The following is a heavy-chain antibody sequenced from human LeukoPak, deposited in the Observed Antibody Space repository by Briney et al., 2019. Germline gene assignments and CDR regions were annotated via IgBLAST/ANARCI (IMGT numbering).Heavy chain of an antibody. Sequence: ASVKVSCKASGYTFRTYGISWVRQAPGHDLERMGWINTYTGDTYYAQELQGRVSMTTDTSTSTAYMELRSLRSDDTAIYYCARDLGVVVVAPSPPDYWGQGTLVTVSS. CDR3: ARDLGVVVVAPSPPDY. V-gene: IGHV1-18*01. J-gene: IGHJ4*02. CDR2: INTYTGDT. CDR1: GYTFRTYG. D-gene: IGHD2-15*01.